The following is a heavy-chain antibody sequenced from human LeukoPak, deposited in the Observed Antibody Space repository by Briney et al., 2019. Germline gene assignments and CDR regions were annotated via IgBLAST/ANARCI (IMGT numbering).Heavy chain of an antibody. J-gene: IGHJ4*02. D-gene: IGHD2-2*01. CDR3: ARDHGRGYCSSTSCYPGLDY. CDR1: GFAVSTNY. Sequence: GGSLRLSCAASGFAVSTNYMSWVRQAPGKGLEWVSVIFSGDNTYYSDSVKGRFAISRDNSKNMLNLQMNSLRAEDTAVYYCARDHGRGYCSSTSCYPGLDYWGQGTLVTVAS. V-gene: IGHV3-53*01. CDR2: IFSGDNT.